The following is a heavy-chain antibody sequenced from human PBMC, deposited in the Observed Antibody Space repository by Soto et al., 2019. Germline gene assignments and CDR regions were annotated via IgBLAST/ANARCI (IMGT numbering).Heavy chain of an antibody. V-gene: IGHV3-7*03. D-gene: IGHD6-19*01. CDR3: ARDTYSSGWYFDY. CDR2: IKQDGSEK. CDR1: GFTFSSYW. Sequence: VGSLRLSCAASGFTFSSYWMSWVRQAPGKGLEWVANIKQDGSEKYYVDSVKGRFTISRDNAKNSLYLQMNSLRAEDTAVYYCARDTYSSGWYFDYWGQGTLVTVSS. J-gene: IGHJ4*02.